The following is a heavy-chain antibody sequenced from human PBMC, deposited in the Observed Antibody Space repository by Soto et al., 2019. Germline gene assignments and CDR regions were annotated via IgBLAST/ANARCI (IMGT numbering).Heavy chain of an antibody. CDR3: ARGRRLWGLFDY. CDR2: INRSGST. Sequence: SETLSLTCAVDGGSFSGYYWSWIRQPPGKGLEWIGEINRSGSTNYNPSLKSRVTISVDTSKNQFSLKLSSVTAADTAVYYCARGRRLWGLFDYWGQGTLVTVSS. CDR1: GGSFSGYY. D-gene: IGHD2-21*01. V-gene: IGHV4-34*01. J-gene: IGHJ4*02.